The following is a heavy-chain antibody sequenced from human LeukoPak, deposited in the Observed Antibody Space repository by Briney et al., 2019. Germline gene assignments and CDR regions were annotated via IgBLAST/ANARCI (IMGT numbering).Heavy chain of an antibody. D-gene: IGHD3-16*01. CDR1: GGSISSSS. Sequence: PSETLSLTCTVSGGSISSSSYYWGWIRQPPGKGLEWVSYISRSSSTIYYADSVKGRFTISRDNAKNSLYLQMNSLRAEDTAVYFCSLGGFGMPFDYWGQGTLVTVSS. J-gene: IGHJ4*02. CDR3: SLGGFGMPFDY. CDR2: ISRSSSTI. V-gene: IGHV3-48*04.